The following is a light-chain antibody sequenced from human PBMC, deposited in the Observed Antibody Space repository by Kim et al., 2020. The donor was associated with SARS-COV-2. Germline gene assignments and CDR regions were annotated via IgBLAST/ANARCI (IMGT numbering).Light chain of an antibody. J-gene: IGKJ1*01. CDR3: QQYNNWPPA. Sequence: EIVMTQSPATLSVSPRERATLSCRASQSVSSNLAWYQQKPGQPPRLLIYGASTRATGIPTRFSGSGSGTEFTLTISSLQSEDFAVYYCQQYNNWPPAFGQGTKVDIK. V-gene: IGKV3-15*01. CDR2: GAS. CDR1: QSVSSN.